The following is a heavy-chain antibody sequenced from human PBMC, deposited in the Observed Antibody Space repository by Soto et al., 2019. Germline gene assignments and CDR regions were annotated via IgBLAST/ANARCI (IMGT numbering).Heavy chain of an antibody. J-gene: IGHJ3*02. Sequence: SETLSLTCPVTGGSISSSYWWSWVRQPPGKGLEWIGKIYHSGSTNYNPSLKSRVTISADKSKNQFSLNLSSVTAADTAVYFCARRRITMIVVVFDAFDIWGQGTMVT. CDR1: GGSISSSYW. D-gene: IGHD3-22*01. V-gene: IGHV4-4*02. CDR2: IYHSGST. CDR3: ARRRITMIVVVFDAFDI.